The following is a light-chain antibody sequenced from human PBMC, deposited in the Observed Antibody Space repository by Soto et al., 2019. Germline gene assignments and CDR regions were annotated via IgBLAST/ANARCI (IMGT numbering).Light chain of an antibody. Sequence: ILITQSPFPLSLSHGEIATLACRASQSVSSNLAWDQQKPGQAPSLLIYGAFTRATGIPARFSGTGSGTDFTLTISCLQSEDFATAYCQQRNSYPSSTFGLGTKVDVK. CDR1: QSVSSN. J-gene: IGKJ3*01. CDR3: QQRNSYPSST. CDR2: GAF. V-gene: IGKV3-15*01.